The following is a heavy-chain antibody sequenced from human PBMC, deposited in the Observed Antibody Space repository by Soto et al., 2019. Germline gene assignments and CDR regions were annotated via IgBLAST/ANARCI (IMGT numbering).Heavy chain of an antibody. V-gene: IGHV1-46*03. J-gene: IGHJ5*02. CDR3: ARDRGNLGWFDP. D-gene: IGHD7-27*01. Sequence: ASVKVSCKASGYTFTSYYMHWVRQAPGQGLEWMGIINPSGGSTSYAQKFQGRVTMTRDTSTSTVYMELNSLRSEDTAVYYCARDRGNLGWFDPWGQGTLVTVSS. CDR1: GYTFTSYY. CDR2: INPSGGST.